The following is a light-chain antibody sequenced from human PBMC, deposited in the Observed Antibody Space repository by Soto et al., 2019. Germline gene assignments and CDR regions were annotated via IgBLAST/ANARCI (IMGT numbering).Light chain of an antibody. V-gene: IGLV2-14*01. Sequence: QSVLTQPASESGSPGQSITISCTGTSSDVGTYNLVSWYQHHPGKAPKLMIYEVSNRPSGVSNRFSGSKSGNTASLTISGLQAEDEADYYCSSYASGNTYVFGTGTKVTVL. CDR3: SSYASGNTYV. CDR1: SSDVGTYNL. J-gene: IGLJ1*01. CDR2: EVS.